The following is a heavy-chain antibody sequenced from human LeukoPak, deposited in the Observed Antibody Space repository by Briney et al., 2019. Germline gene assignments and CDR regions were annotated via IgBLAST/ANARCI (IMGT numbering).Heavy chain of an antibody. Sequence: SETLSLTCTVSGGSIGSYFWSWIRQPPGKGLEWIGYMSYGGSASCSPSLKNRVTISVDTSKKQVTLNLISVTAADTATYYCARHDWVRQPFDTWGQGALVTVSS. J-gene: IGHJ4*02. CDR2: MSYGGSA. V-gene: IGHV4-59*08. CDR3: ARHDWVRQPFDT. CDR1: GGSIGSYF. D-gene: IGHD5-12*01.